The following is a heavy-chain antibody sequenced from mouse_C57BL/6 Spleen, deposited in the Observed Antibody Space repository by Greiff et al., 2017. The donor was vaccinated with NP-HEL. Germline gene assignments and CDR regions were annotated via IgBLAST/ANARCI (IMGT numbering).Heavy chain of an antibody. J-gene: IGHJ4*01. Sequence: EVKLQESGPGLVKPSQSLSLTCSVTGYSITSGYYWNWIRQFPGNKLEWMGYISYDGSNNYNPSLKNRISITRDTSKNQFFLKLNSVTTEDTATYYCARGGYHGSSYYAMDYWGQGTSVTVSS. CDR2: ISYDGSN. D-gene: IGHD1-1*01. V-gene: IGHV3-6*01. CDR3: ARGGYHGSSYYAMDY. CDR1: GYSITSGYY.